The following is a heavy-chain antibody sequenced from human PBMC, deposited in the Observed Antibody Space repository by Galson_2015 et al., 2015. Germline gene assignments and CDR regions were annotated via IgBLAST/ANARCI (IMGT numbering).Heavy chain of an antibody. CDR3: AKDRAAMVTDSRDYSFYCMDV. D-gene: IGHD5-18*01. CDR1: GFTFSSYA. CDR2: ISGSGGST. Sequence: SLRLSCAASGFTFSSYAMNWVRQAPGKGLEWVSVISGSGGSTYYADSVKGRFTISRDNSKNTLYLQMNSLRAEDTAVYYCAKDRAAMVTDSRDYSFYCMDVWGHGTTVTVSS. V-gene: IGHV3-23*01. J-gene: IGHJ6*02.